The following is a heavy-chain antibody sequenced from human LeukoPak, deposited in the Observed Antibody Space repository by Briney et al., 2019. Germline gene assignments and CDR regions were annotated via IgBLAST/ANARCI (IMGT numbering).Heavy chain of an antibody. CDR1: GYTFTSYA. CDR2: ISAYNGNT. D-gene: IGHD2-2*01. V-gene: IGHV1-18*01. J-gene: IGHJ4*02. Sequence: ASVKVSCKASGYTFTSYAMHWVRQAPGQRLEWMGWISAYNGNTNYAQKLQGRVAMTTDTSTSTAYMELRSLRSDDTAVYYCARAGISYDIVVVPALINLDYWGQGTLVTVSS. CDR3: ARAGISYDIVVVPALINLDY.